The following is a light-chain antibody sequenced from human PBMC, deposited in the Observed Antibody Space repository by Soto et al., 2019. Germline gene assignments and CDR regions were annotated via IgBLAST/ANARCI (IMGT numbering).Light chain of an antibody. CDR2: GAA. CDR1: QSVFSS. CDR3: QQYHTWPA. J-gene: IGKJ4*02. Sequence: EIVMTQSPATLSVSPGERVTLSCRASQSVFSSLAWYQQKPGQAPRPLIYGAATRATGIPARFSGSGSGTDFTLTISSLQSEDFAFYFCQQYHTWPAFGRGTRVEIK. V-gene: IGKV3-15*01.